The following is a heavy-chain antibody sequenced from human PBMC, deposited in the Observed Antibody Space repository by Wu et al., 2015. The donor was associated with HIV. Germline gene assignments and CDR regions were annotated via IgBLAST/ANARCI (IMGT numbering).Heavy chain of an antibody. V-gene: IGHV1-69*01. CDR2: IIPIFGTA. D-gene: IGHD1-1*01. CDR1: GYIFIGYY. CDR3: ARGLGPPTTNPSFDP. J-gene: IGHJ5*02. Sequence: QVQLVQSGAEVRKPGASVKVSCRTSGYIFIGYYIHWVRQAPGQGLEWMGGIIPIFGTANYAQKFQGRVTITTDESTSTAYMELSSLRSEDTAVYYCARGLGPPTTNPSFDPWGQGTLVTVSS.